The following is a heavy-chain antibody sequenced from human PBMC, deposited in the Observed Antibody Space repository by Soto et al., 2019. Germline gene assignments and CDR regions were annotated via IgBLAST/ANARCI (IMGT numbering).Heavy chain of an antibody. V-gene: IGHV3-23*01. Sequence: GGSLRLSCAASGLAFDSHGIHWVRQAPGKGLEWVSGVSPSGGITYYSDSVKGRFTVSRDNSQNTVHLQMNSLRAEDTAVYYCAKVPSAAPFFDSWGQGTLVTVSS. CDR2: VSPSGGIT. CDR1: GLAFDSHG. D-gene: IGHD2-15*01. J-gene: IGHJ4*02. CDR3: AKVPSAAPFFDS.